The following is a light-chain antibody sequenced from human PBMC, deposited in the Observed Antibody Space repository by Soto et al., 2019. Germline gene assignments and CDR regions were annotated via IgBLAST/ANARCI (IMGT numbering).Light chain of an antibody. J-gene: IGLJ2*01. Sequence: QSVLTQPPSTSGSPGQSVTISCTGTSSDVGDYDYVSWYQQHPGKAPKLMIYEVNKRPSGVPDRFSGSKSGNTASLTVSGLQAEDEAEYNCSSYAGSNNLVFGGGTQRNVL. CDR2: EVN. V-gene: IGLV2-8*01. CDR1: SSDVGDYDY. CDR3: SSYAGSNNLV.